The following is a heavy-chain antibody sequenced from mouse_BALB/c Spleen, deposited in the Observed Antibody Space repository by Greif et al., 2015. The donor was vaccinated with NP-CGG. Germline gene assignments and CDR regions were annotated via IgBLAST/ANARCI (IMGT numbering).Heavy chain of an antibody. CDR1: GYTFTDYY. J-gene: IGHJ4*01. Sequence: QVQLQQSGPELMKTGASVKISCKASGYTFTDYYINWVKQKPGQGLEWIGWIYPGSGNTKYNEKFKGKATLTVDTSSSTAYMQLSSLTSEDTAVYFCARRTGTEAMDYWGQGTSVTVSS. V-gene: IGHV1-84*02. CDR2: IYPGSGNT. CDR3: ARRTGTEAMDY. D-gene: IGHD4-1*01.